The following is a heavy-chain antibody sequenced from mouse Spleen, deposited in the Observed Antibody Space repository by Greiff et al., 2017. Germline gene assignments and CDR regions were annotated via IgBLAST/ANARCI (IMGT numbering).Heavy chain of an antibody. D-gene: IGHD1-2*01. J-gene: IGHJ1*01. Sequence: GGGLVQPKGSLKLSCAVLGFTFIPYAMLWVRLAPGKGLEWVARIRSKSSDYETYYADSVKDKCTISRDDSQSMLYLQMNNLKADDTAMYYCVREGYYGYRWYFDVWGAGTTVTSSS. CDR2: IRSKSSDYET. V-gene: IGHV10-3*01. CDR3: VREGYYGYRWYFDV. CDR1: GFTFIPYA.